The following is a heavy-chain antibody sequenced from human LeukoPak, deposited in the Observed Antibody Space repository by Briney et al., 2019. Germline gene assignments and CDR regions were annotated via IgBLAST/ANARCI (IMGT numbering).Heavy chain of an antibody. CDR2: ITNSGTTI. D-gene: IGHD1-26*01. CDR1: GFTFTDYY. J-gene: IGHJ3*02. CDR3: ARDGSGGTADAFNI. Sequence: GGSLRLSCAASGFTFTDYYMSWIRQAPGKGLEWVSYITNSGTTIYYADSVKGRFTISRDNAKNSLYLQMNSLRAEDTAVYYCARDGSGGTADAFNIWGQGTMVTVSS. V-gene: IGHV3-11*01.